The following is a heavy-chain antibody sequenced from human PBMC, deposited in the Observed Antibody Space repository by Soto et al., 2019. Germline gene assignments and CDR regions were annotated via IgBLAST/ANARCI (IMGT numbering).Heavy chain of an antibody. J-gene: IGHJ6*02. CDR2: ISSSSSYT. D-gene: IGHD2-2*01. CDR1: GFTFSDYY. V-gene: IGHV3-11*06. Sequence: QVQLVESGGSLVKPGGSLRLSCAASGFTFSDYYMSWIRQAPGKGLEWVSYISSSSSYTNYADSVKGRFTISRDNAKNSLYLQMNSLRAEDTAVYYCARGDLVVPAAISYYYGMDVWGQGTTVTVSS. CDR3: ARGDLVVPAAISYYYGMDV.